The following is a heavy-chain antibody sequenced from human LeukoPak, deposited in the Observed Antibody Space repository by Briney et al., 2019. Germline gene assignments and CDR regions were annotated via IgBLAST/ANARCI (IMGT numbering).Heavy chain of an antibody. CDR1: GFTFSSYA. CDR3: AKGSSWSERRGNWFDP. J-gene: IGHJ5*02. Sequence: GGSLRLSCAASGFTFSSYAMSWVRQAPGKGLEWVSAISGSGGSTYYADSVKGRFTISRDNSKNTLYLQRNSLRAEDTAVYYCAKGSSWSERRGNWFDPWGQGTLVTVSS. V-gene: IGHV3-23*01. CDR2: ISGSGGST. D-gene: IGHD6-13*01.